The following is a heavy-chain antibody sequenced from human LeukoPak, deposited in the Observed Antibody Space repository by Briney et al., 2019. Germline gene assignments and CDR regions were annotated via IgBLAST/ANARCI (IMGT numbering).Heavy chain of an antibody. J-gene: IGHJ5*02. D-gene: IGHD2-8*01. Sequence: SETLSLTCSVSGGSISSGIYYWGWIRQPPGKGLEWIGCVYSTGNTFYSPTLKSRVTMSVDASKNQFSLKLSYVTAAVTAVYYCGRGNYGVGFDPWGQGTLVTVSS. CDR1: GGSISSGIYY. CDR2: VYSTGNT. V-gene: IGHV4-39*01. CDR3: GRGNYGVGFDP.